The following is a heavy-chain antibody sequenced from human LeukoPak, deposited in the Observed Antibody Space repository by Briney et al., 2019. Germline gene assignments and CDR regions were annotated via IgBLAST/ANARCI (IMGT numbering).Heavy chain of an antibody. D-gene: IGHD3-9*01. CDR2: INHSGST. Sequence: SETLSLTCAVYGGSFSGYYWSWMRQPPGKGLEWIGEINHSGSTNYNPSLKSRVTISVDTSKNQFSLKLSSVTAADTAVYYCATLDILTGYYPGDYYYYGMDVWGQGTTVTVSS. CDR1: GGSFSGYY. CDR3: ATLDILTGYYPGDYYYYGMDV. J-gene: IGHJ6*02. V-gene: IGHV4-34*01.